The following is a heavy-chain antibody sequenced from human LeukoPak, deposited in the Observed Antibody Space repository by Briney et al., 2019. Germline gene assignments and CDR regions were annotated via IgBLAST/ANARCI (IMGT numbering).Heavy chain of an antibody. D-gene: IGHD1-26*01. V-gene: IGHV1-3*01. CDR3: ARDIGAFDY. Sequence: KFQGRVTITRDTSASTAYMELSSLRSEDTAVYYCARDIGAFDYWGQGTLVTVSS. J-gene: IGHJ4*02.